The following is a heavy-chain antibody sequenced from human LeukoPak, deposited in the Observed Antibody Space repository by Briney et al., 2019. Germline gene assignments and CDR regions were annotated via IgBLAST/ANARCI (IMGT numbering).Heavy chain of an antibody. D-gene: IGHD1-14*01. V-gene: IGHV4-30-2*01. CDR3: ARANRLGLFDY. J-gene: IGHJ4*02. CDR2: IYHSGST. CDR1: GGSISSGGYY. Sequence: PSETLSLTCTVSGGSISSGGYYWSWIRQPPGKGLEWIGYIYHSGSTYYNPSLKSRVTISVDRSKNQFSLKLSSVSAADTAVYYCARANRLGLFDYWGQGTLVTVSS.